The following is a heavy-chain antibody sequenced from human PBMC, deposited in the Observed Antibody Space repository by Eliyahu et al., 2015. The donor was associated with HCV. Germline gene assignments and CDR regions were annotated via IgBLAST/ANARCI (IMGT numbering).Heavy chain of an antibody. CDR1: XXSXXSSSYY. Sequence: QLQLQESGPGLVKPSETLSLTCTVSXXSXXSSSYYWGWIRQPPGKGLEWIGSIYXSGSTYYNPSLKSRVTISVDTSKNQFSLKLSSVTAADTAVYYCASASDYGDEYFQHWGQGTLVTVSS. V-gene: IGHV4-39*01. CDR2: IYXSGST. CDR3: ASASDYGDEYFQH. J-gene: IGHJ1*01. D-gene: IGHD4-17*01.